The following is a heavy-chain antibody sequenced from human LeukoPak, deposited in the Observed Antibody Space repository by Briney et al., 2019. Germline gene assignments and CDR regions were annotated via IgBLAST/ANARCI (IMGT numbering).Heavy chain of an antibody. CDR2: INPNSGGT. D-gene: IGHD3-22*01. Sequence: GASVKVSCKASGYTFTGYYMHWVRLAPGQGLEWMGWINPNSGGTNYAQKFQGRVTMTRDTSISTAYMELSRLRSDDTAVYYCAKEYYYDSSGYYALDCWGQGTLVTVSS. J-gene: IGHJ4*02. V-gene: IGHV1-2*02. CDR1: GYTFTGYY. CDR3: AKEYYYDSSGYYALDC.